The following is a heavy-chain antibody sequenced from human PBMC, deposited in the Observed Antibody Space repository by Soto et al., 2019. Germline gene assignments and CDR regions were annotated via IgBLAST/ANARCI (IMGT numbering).Heavy chain of an antibody. V-gene: IGHV4-59*01. CDR2: IYYSGST. D-gene: IGHD5-18*01. CDR3: ARDKATAMVRGVSWFDP. Sequence: ETLSLTCTVSGGSISSYYWSWIRQPPGKGLEWIGYIYYSGSTNYNPSLKSRVTISVDTSKNQFSLKLSSVTAADTAVYYCARDKATAMVRGVSWFDPWGQGTLVTVSS. CDR1: GGSISSYY. J-gene: IGHJ5*02.